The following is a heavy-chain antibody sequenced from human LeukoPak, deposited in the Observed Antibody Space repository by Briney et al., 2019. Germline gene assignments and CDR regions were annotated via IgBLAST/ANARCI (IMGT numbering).Heavy chain of an antibody. V-gene: IGHV3-33*06. D-gene: IGHD2-2*02. Sequence: GRSLRLSCAASGFTFSSYGMHWVRQAPGKGLEWVAVIWYDGSNKYYADSVKGRFTISRDNSNNTLYLQMNSLRAEDTAVYYCAKAKRSDCSSTSCYTGIDYWGQGTLVTVSS. J-gene: IGHJ4*02. CDR2: IWYDGSNK. CDR3: AKAKRSDCSSTSCYTGIDY. CDR1: GFTFSSYG.